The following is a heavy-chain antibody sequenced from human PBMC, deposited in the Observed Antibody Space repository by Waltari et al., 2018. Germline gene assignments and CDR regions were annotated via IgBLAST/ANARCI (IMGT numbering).Heavy chain of an antibody. V-gene: IGHV3-21*01. J-gene: IGHJ4*02. CDR3: ARDFGAGTIAY. CDR2: ISSSSSYI. Sequence: EVQLVESGGGLVKPGGSLRLSCAASGFTFSSYSMNWVRQAPGKGLECVSSISSSSSYIYYADSVKGRFTISRDNAKNSLYLQMNSLRAEDTAVYYCARDFGAGTIAYWGQGTLVTVSS. CDR1: GFTFSSYS. D-gene: IGHD1-7*01.